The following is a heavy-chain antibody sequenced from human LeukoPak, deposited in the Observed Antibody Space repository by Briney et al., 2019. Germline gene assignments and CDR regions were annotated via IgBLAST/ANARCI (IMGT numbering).Heavy chain of an antibody. CDR1: GYSFTSYW. CDR3: ASTTYYYDSSGYWGAFDI. J-gene: IGHJ3*02. CDR2: IYPGDSDT. D-gene: IGHD3-22*01. V-gene: IGHV5-51*01. Sequence: GESLKISCKGSGYSFTSYWIGWVRQMPGKGLEWMGIIYPGDSDTRYSTSFQGQVTISADKSISTAYLQWSSRKASGTAMYYCASTTYYYDSSGYWGAFDIWGQGTMVTVSS.